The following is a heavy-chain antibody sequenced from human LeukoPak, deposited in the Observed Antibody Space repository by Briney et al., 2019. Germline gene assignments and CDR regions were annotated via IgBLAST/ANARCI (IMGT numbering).Heavy chain of an antibody. CDR1: GASLSSHS. Sequence: SETLSLTCSVSGASLSSHSWSWIRQPPGKGLEWIGFVSYSGTSTYAPSLKSRVTISGDMSKNQFHLNLTSVTVADTAIYYCARESGYVMDPHYYYGLDVWGPGTPVTVSS. CDR3: ARESGYVMDPHYYYGLDV. V-gene: IGHV4-59*11. CDR2: VSYSGTS. D-gene: IGHD5-12*01. J-gene: IGHJ6*02.